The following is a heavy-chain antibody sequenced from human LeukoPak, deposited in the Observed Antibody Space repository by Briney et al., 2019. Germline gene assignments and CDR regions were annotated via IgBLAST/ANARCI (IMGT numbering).Heavy chain of an antibody. CDR2: ISSSGSTI. J-gene: IGHJ4*02. D-gene: IGHD6-19*01. CDR3: ARDPGLAVAGTNFDY. V-gene: IGHV3-48*03. Sequence: PGRSLRLSSAPSGFTFCRYATNWVRQAPPKRLERGSYISSSGSTIYYADSVKGRFTISRDNAKNSLYLQMNSLRAEDTAVYYCARDPGLAVAGTNFDYWGQGTLVTVSS. CDR1: GFTFCRYA.